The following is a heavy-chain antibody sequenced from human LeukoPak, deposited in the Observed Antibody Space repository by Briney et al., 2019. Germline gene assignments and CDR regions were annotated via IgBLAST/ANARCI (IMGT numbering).Heavy chain of an antibody. CDR2: IYYSGST. J-gene: IGHJ4*02. Sequence: SETLSLTCTVSGGSISSSSYYWGWIRQPPGKGLEWVGSIYYSGSTYYNPSLKSRVTISVDTSKNQFSLKLSSVTAADTAVYYCARQTDYYDSSGYYPGADYFDYWGQGTLVTVSS. CDR3: ARQTDYYDSSGYYPGADYFDY. CDR1: GGSISSSSYY. V-gene: IGHV4-39*01. D-gene: IGHD3-22*01.